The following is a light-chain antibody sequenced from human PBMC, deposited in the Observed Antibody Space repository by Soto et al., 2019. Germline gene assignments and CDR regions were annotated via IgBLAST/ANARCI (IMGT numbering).Light chain of an antibody. CDR3: QQRNVWPPVT. CDR1: PSVTNF. CDR2: GAF. Sequence: EIVLTHSPATLSLSPGERATLSCRASPSVTNFLAWYQQKPGQAPRLLIYGAFNRATGIPARFSGSGSGTVFTLTISSLEPVDSAVYYCQQRNVWPPVTFGQGTRLEIK. V-gene: IGKV3-11*01. J-gene: IGKJ5*01.